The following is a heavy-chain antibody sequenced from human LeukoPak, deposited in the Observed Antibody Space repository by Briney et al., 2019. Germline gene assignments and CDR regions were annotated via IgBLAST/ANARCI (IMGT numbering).Heavy chain of an antibody. CDR3: ARRAAHYDFWSGYLD. Sequence: SETLSLTCTVSGGSISSYYWSWIRQPPGKGLEWIGYIYTSGSTNYNPSLRSRVTISVDTSKNQFSLKLSSVTAADTAVYYCARRAAHYDFWSGYLDWGQGTLVTVSS. CDR2: IYTSGST. D-gene: IGHD3-3*01. J-gene: IGHJ4*02. CDR1: GGSISSYY. V-gene: IGHV4-4*09.